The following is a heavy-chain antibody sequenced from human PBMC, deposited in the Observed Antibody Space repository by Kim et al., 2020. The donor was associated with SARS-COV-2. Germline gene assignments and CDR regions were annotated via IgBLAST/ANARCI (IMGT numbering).Heavy chain of an antibody. CDR3: TSIFEY. J-gene: IGHJ4*02. CDR2: DGGSR. D-gene: IGHD3-3*02. V-gene: IGHV3-74*01. Sequence: DGGSRYYADPVKGRVTTSRDNANNMVYLQRNSLRVDDTAIYYCTSIFEYWGQGALVTVSS.